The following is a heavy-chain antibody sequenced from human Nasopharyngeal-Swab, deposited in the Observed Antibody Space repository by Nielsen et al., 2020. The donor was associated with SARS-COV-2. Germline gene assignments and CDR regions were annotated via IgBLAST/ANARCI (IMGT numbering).Heavy chain of an antibody. CDR2: ISVVDGNT. V-gene: IGHV1-18*01. Sequence: ASVKVSCKASGGTFSSYAISWVRQAPGQGLEWMGWISVVDGNTYYARDLQDRVTMTRDTSTTTAYVELRSLGYDDTAVYYCARDGDKYSEYWGQGSLVTVSS. J-gene: IGHJ4*02. CDR3: ARDGDKYSEY. D-gene: IGHD6-6*01. CDR1: GGTFSSYA.